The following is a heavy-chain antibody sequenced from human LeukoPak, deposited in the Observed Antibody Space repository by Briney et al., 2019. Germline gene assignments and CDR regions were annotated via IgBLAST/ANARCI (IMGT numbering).Heavy chain of an antibody. V-gene: IGHV4-59*01. CDR2: IYYSGST. CDR1: GGSISSYY. D-gene: IGHD6-19*01. CDR3: ASHIAVGINYYMDV. Sequence: PSETLSLTCTVSGGSISSYYWSWIRQPPGTGLEWIGYIYYSGSTNYNPSLKSRVTISVDTSKNQFSLKLSSVTAADTAVYYCASHIAVGINYYMDVWGKGTTVTVSS. J-gene: IGHJ6*03.